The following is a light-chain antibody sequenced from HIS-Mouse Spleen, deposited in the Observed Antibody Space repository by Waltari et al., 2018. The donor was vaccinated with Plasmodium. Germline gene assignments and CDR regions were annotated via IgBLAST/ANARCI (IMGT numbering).Light chain of an antibody. CDR2: AAS. CDR1: HSISNY. J-gene: IGKJ1*01. CDR3: QQSYSTWT. Sequence: DIQMTQSPSSLSASVGDRVTITCRASHSISNYLNWYKQKPGKAPKFLIYAASTLQSGVPSRFSGSGSVTECTLTISSLQPEDFATYYCQQSYSTWTFGQGTKVEIK. V-gene: IGKV1-39*01.